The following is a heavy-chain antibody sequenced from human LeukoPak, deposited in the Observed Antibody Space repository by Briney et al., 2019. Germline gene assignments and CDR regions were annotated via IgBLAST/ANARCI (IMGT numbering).Heavy chain of an antibody. Sequence: PGGSLRLSCAASGFTFDDYAMHWVRQAPGKGLEWVSGISWNSGSIGYADSVKGRFTISRDNAKNSLYLQMNSLRAEDMALYYCAKDIGADWNYAPYYFDYWGQGTLVTVSS. D-gene: IGHD1-7*01. CDR1: GFTFDDYA. CDR2: ISWNSGSI. J-gene: IGHJ4*02. V-gene: IGHV3-9*03. CDR3: AKDIGADWNYAPYYFDY.